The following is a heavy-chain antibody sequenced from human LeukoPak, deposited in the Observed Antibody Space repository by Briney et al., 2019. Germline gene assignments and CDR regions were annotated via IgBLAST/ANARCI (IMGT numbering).Heavy chain of an antibody. CDR3: ARRSTHFWSGLDRFDP. J-gene: IGHJ5*02. D-gene: IGHD3-3*02. Sequence: SETLSLTCAVSGYSISSGYYWGWIRQPPGKGLEWIGSIYHSGSTYYNPSLKSRVTISVDTSKNQFSLKLSSVTAADTAVYYCARRSTHFWSGLDRFDPWGQGTLVTVSS. CDR2: IYHSGST. V-gene: IGHV4-38-2*01. CDR1: GYSISSGYY.